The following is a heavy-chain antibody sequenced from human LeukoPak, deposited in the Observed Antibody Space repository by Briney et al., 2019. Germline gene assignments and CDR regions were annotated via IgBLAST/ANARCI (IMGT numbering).Heavy chain of an antibody. V-gene: IGHV6-1*01. Sequence: SQTLSLTCAISGDSVSSNSVAWNWIRQSPSRGLEWLGRTYYRSKWFNDYAVSVNSRITINPDTSKNQFSLQLNSVTPEDTAVSYCASDRERRFDYWGQGTLVTVSS. CDR3: ASDRERRFDY. CDR1: GDSVSSNSVA. CDR2: TYYRSKWFN. D-gene: IGHD6-25*01. J-gene: IGHJ4*02.